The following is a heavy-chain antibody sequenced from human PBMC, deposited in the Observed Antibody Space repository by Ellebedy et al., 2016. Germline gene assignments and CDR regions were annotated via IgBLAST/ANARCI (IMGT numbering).Heavy chain of an antibody. CDR3: AKGAIFGVVITYFDY. J-gene: IGHJ4*02. Sequence: GGSLRLSXAASGFTFSSYAMSWVRQAPGKGLEWVSAISGSGGSTYYADSVKGRFTISRDNSKNTLYLQMNSLRAEDTAVYYCAKGAIFGVVITYFDYWGQGTLVTVSS. V-gene: IGHV3-23*01. CDR1: GFTFSSYA. D-gene: IGHD3-3*01. CDR2: ISGSGGST.